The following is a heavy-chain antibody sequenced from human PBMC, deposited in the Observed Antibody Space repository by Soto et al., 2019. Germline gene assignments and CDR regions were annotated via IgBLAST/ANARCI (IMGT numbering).Heavy chain of an antibody. CDR1: GAPISSISYY. Sequence: PSETLSLTCAVSGAPISSISYYWGWVRQSPGKGLEWIGSIYYSGSTYYNPSLKSRVTISVDTSKNHFSLKLRSVTAADTAVYFCATTFDSSGYYNDYGMDIWGQGAAVTVSS. V-gene: IGHV4-39*02. CDR2: IYYSGST. D-gene: IGHD3-22*01. CDR3: ATTFDSSGYYNDYGMDI. J-gene: IGHJ6*02.